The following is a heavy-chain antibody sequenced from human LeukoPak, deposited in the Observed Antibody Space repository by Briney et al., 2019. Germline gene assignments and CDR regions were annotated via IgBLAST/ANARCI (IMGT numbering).Heavy chain of an antibody. V-gene: IGHV4-39*07. D-gene: IGHD5-18*01. J-gene: IGHJ3*02. CDR3: AREDGTAMDNAFDI. CDR1: GGSIISTDDY. Sequence: PSETLSLTCTVSGGSIISTDDYWGWIRQPPGKWPEWIGSIYYTGSTYHNPSPKSRVTISEDPSKNQFSLKLRSVTAADTAVYYCAREDGTAMDNAFDIWSQGTMVTVSS. CDR2: IYYTGST.